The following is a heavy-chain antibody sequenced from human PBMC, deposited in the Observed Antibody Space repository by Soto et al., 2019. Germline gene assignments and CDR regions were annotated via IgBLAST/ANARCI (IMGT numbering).Heavy chain of an antibody. CDR2: ISYDGSNK. J-gene: IGHJ4*02. D-gene: IGHD2-2*02. Sequence: RLSCAASGFTFSSYGMHWVRQAPGKGLEWVAVISYDGSNKYYADSVKGRFTISRDNSKNTLYLQMNSLRAEDTAVYYCAKVGYCSSTSCYRTPMAFDYWGQGTLVTVS. CDR1: GFTFSSYG. CDR3: AKVGYCSSTSCYRTPMAFDY. V-gene: IGHV3-30*18.